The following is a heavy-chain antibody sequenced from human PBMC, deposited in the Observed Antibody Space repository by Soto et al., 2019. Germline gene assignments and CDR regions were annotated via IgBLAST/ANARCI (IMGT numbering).Heavy chain of an antibody. CDR3: ARRYGASFDY. J-gene: IGHJ4*02. D-gene: IGHD4-17*01. V-gene: IGHV4-59*01. Sequence: SETLSLTCTVSGGSISSYYWSWIRQPPGKGLEWIGYIYYSGSTNYNPSLKSRVTISVDTSKNQFSLKLSSVTAADTAVYYCARRYGASFDYCGQGTLVTSPQ. CDR1: GGSISSYY. CDR2: IYYSGST.